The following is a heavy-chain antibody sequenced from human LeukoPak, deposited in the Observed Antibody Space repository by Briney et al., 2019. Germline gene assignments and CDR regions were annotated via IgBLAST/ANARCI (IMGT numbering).Heavy chain of an antibody. CDR1: GDSVSSANTA. Sequence: SQTLSLTCAISGDSVSSANTAWNWVRQSPSRGLEWLGRTYYRSNWFTDYAVSAKSRITINPDTSKNQFSLQLNSLTPEGTAVYYCARGWGFDFWGQGTQVTVSS. D-gene: IGHD7-27*01. V-gene: IGHV6-1*01. CDR2: TYYRSNWFT. CDR3: ARGWGFDF. J-gene: IGHJ4*02.